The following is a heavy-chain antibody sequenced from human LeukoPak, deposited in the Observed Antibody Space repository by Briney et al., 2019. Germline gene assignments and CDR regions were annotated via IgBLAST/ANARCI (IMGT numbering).Heavy chain of an antibody. Sequence: GGSLGLSGTASEFTFNNYGMHWVRKAQGKGLVWVSQTNSDGSMRTYADSVKGRFTIPRDNPKNTLYLQMNSLRADDTAVYYCAGVGSGWTSPFDYWGQGTLVTVSS. D-gene: IGHD6-19*01. CDR1: EFTFNNYG. CDR2: TNSDGSMR. J-gene: IGHJ4*02. CDR3: AGVGSGWTSPFDY. V-gene: IGHV3-74*01.